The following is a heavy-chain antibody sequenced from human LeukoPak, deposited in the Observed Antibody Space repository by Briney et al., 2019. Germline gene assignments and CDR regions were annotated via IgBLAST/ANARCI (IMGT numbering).Heavy chain of an antibody. D-gene: IGHD3-9*01. CDR1: GGSVSSGSYH. V-gene: IGHV4-61*01. CDR2: IYYSGST. CDR3: ARHLGYYDILTGYRGGNWFDP. J-gene: IGHJ5*02. Sequence: PSETLSLTCTVSGGSVSSGSYHWSWIRQPPGKGLEWIGYIYYSGSTNYNPSLKSRVTISVDTSKNQFSLKLSSVTAADTAVYYCARHLGYYDILTGYRGGNWFDPWGQGTLVTVSS.